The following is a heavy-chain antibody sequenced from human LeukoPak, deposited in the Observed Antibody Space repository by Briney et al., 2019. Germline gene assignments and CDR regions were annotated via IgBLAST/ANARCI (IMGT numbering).Heavy chain of an antibody. CDR1: GGSISSTSYY. CDR2: IYYSGNT. CDR3: ARDGRGYTYGFDY. D-gene: IGHD5-18*01. Sequence: SETLSLTCTVSGGSISSTSYYWGWIRQSPGKGLEGIGSIYYSGNTYYNPSLKSRVTISVDTSKDQFSLRLSSVTAADTAVYYCARDGRGYTYGFDYWGQGTLVTVSS. J-gene: IGHJ4*02. V-gene: IGHV4-39*07.